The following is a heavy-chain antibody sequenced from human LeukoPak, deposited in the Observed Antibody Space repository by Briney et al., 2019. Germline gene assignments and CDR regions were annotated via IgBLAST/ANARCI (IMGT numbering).Heavy chain of an antibody. Sequence: GGSLRLSCAASGFTFSNYWMHWVRQAPGKGLVWVSRINGDGSSTTYADSVKGRFTISRDNAKNTLYLQVNSLRAEDTAVYYCARGVSVSGSYYSYRGQGTLVSVSS. CDR2: INGDGSST. CDR3: ARGVSVSGSYYSY. D-gene: IGHD3-10*01. J-gene: IGHJ4*02. V-gene: IGHV3-74*01. CDR1: GFTFSNYW.